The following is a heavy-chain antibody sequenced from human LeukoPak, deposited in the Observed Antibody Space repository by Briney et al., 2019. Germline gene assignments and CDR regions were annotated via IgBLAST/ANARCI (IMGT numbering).Heavy chain of an antibody. CDR2: IIPILGIA. V-gene: IGHV1-69*04. J-gene: IGHJ5*02. D-gene: IGHD3-16*01. CDR3: ASTSGPGNWFDP. CDR1: GGTFSSYA. Sequence: SVKVSCKASGGTFSSYAISWVRQAPGQGLEWMGRIIPILGIANYAQKFQGRVTITADKSTSTAYMELSSLRSEDTAVYYCASTSGPGNWFDPWGQGTLVTVSS.